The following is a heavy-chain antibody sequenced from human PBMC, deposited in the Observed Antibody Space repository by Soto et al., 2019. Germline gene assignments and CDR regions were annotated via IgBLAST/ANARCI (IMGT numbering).Heavy chain of an antibody. Sequence: VASVKVSCKASGYTFTGYYMHWVRQAPGQGLEWMGWINPNSGGTNYAQKFQGRVTMTRDTSISTAYMELSRLRSDDTAVYYCARGAYMVRGASADAFDIWGQGTMVTVSS. CDR3: ARGAYMVRGASADAFDI. D-gene: IGHD3-10*01. J-gene: IGHJ3*02. V-gene: IGHV1-2*02. CDR2: INPNSGGT. CDR1: GYTFTGYY.